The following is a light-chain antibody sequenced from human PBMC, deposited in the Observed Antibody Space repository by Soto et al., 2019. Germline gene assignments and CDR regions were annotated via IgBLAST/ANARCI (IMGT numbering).Light chain of an antibody. CDR3: QQRSNWRLFT. V-gene: IGKV3-11*01. Sequence: EIVLTQSPATLSLSPGERATLSCRASQSVSSYLAWYQQKPGQAPRLLIYDASNRATGIPARFSGSGSGTDFTLTISSLAPEDFAVYYCQQRSNWRLFTFGPGTKVDIK. CDR2: DAS. CDR1: QSVSSY. J-gene: IGKJ3*01.